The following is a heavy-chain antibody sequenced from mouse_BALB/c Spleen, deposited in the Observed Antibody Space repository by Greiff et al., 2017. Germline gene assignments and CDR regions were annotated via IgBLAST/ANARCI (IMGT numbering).Heavy chain of an antibody. Sequence: QVQLQQSGAELVRPGTSVKVSCKASGYAFTNYLIEWVKQRPGQGLEWIGVINPGSGGTNYNEKFKGKATLTADKSSSTAYMQLSSLTSDDSAVYFCARSYRYGYAMDYWGQGTSVTVSS. CDR1: GYAFTNYL. J-gene: IGHJ4*01. D-gene: IGHD2-14*01. V-gene: IGHV1-54*01. CDR3: ARSYRYGYAMDY. CDR2: INPGSGGT.